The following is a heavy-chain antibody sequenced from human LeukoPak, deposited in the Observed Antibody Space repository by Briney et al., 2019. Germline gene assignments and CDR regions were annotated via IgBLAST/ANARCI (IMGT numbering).Heavy chain of an antibody. CDR1: GFTFSSYA. Sequence: GGSLRLSCAASGFTFSSYAMLWVRQAPGKGLEWVSFIRYDGSIKYYADSVEGRFTISRDNSKNTLYLQMNSLRAGDTAVYYCARGIAVAGTELADWGQGTLVTVSA. J-gene: IGHJ4*02. CDR2: IRYDGSIK. V-gene: IGHV3-30*02. CDR3: ARGIAVAGTELAD. D-gene: IGHD6-19*01.